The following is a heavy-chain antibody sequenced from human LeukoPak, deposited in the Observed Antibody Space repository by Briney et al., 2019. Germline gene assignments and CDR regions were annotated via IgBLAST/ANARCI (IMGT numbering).Heavy chain of an antibody. CDR2: IYYSGST. CDR1: GGSISSYY. D-gene: IGHD1-26*01. CDR3: ARGPPGARLFDY. V-gene: IGHV4-59*01. Sequence: SETLSLTCTVSGGSISSYYWSWIRQPPGKGLEWIGYIYYSGSTNYSPSLKSRVTISVGTSKNQFSLKLSSVTAADTAVYYCARGPPGARLFDYWGQGTLVTVSS. J-gene: IGHJ4*02.